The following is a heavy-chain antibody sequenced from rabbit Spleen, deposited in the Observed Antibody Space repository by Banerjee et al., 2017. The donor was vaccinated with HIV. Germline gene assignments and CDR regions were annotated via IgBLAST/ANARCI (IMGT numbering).Heavy chain of an antibody. J-gene: IGHJ4*01. D-gene: IGHD3-1*01. CDR1: GFPFSNKAV. V-gene: IGHV1S43*01. CDR3: ARGGAGDTYTSWYFPL. Sequence: QLEESGGGLVKPEGSLTLTCKASGFPFSNKAVMCWVRQAPGKGLEWIACINTATGKAVYASWAKGRFTISRSTSLNTVDLKMTSLTVADTATYFCARGGAGDTYTSWYFPLWGPGTLVTVS. CDR2: INTATGKA.